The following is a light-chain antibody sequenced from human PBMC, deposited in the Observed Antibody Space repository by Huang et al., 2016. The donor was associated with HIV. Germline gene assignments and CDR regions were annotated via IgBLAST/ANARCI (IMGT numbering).Light chain of an antibody. Sequence: EIVLTQSPATLSLSRGDKATLSCRASQSVGSYLAWYQQKPGQAPRLLIYDAANRATGSPARFSGSGSGTDFTLTINSLEPEDFVVYYCQQRSNRPPPTFGQGTKV. CDR2: DAA. J-gene: IGKJ1*01. CDR3: QQRSNRPPPT. CDR1: QSVGSY. V-gene: IGKV3-11*01.